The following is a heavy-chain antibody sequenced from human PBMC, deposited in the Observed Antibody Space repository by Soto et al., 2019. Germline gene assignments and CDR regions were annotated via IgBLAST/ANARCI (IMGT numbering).Heavy chain of an antibody. CDR1: GFTFSSYG. CDR2: IWYDGSNK. V-gene: IGHV3-33*01. CDR3: ARETPLGFLEPAPYYYYGMDV. J-gene: IGHJ6*02. D-gene: IGHD3-3*01. Sequence: VGSLRLSCAASGFTFSSYGMHWVRQAPGKGLEWVAVIWYDGSNKYYADSVKGRFTISRDNSKNTLYLQMNSLRAEDTAVYYCARETPLGFLEPAPYYYYGMDVWGQGTTVTVSS.